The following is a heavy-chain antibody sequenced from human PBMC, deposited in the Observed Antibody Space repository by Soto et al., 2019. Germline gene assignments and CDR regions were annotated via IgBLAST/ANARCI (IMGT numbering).Heavy chain of an antibody. J-gene: IGHJ5*02. CDR2: ISAYNGNT. V-gene: IGHV1-18*04. CDR1: GGSFNTYA. D-gene: IGHD3-22*01. CDR3: ATYDFDSSVLFDP. Sequence: ASVKVSCKASGGSFNTYAISWVRQAPGQGLEWMGWISAYNGNTNYAQKLQGRVTMTTDTSTSTAYMELRSLRSDDTAVYYCATYDFDSSVLFDPWGQGTLVTVSS.